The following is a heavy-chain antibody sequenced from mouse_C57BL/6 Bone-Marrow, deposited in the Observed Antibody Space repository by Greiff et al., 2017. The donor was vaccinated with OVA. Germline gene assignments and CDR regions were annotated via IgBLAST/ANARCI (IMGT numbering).Heavy chain of an antibody. J-gene: IGHJ2*01. CDR2: ITPNNGGT. Sequence: EVQLQQSGPELVKPGASVKISCKASGYTFTDYYMNWVNQGHGKSLEWIGDITPNNGGTSYNQKFMGKPTWTGDKSSSTAYMELRSLTSEDSAVYYCARRDYPDYWGQGTTLTVSA. V-gene: IGHV1-26*01. CDR3: ARRDYPDY. D-gene: IGHD2-4*01. CDR1: GYTFTDYY.